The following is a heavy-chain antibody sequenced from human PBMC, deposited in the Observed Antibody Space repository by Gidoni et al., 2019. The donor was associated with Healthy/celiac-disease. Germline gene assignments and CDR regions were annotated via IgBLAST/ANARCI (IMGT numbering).Heavy chain of an antibody. Sequence: GRFTISRDNAKNSLYLQMNSLRAEDTAVYYCARYGLAAAGPFYYYYGMDVWGQGTTVTVSS. D-gene: IGHD6-13*01. J-gene: IGHJ6*02. V-gene: IGHV3-11*03. CDR3: ARYGLAAAGPFYYYYGMDV.